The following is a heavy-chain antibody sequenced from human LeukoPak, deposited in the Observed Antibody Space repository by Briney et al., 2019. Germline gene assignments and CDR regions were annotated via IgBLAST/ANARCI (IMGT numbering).Heavy chain of an antibody. D-gene: IGHD6-19*01. CDR2: IYTSGST. J-gene: IGHJ6*03. CDR1: AGSINSGTYY. CDR3: ARDKAVAGIDYYYYSMDV. Sequence: PSETLSLTCNVSAGSINSGTYYWNWIRQPAGKGLEWIGRIYTSGSTNYNPSLKSRVTMSIDTSKNQFSLKLSSVTAADTAVYYCARDKAVAGIDYYYYSMDVWGKRTTVTISS. V-gene: IGHV4-61*02.